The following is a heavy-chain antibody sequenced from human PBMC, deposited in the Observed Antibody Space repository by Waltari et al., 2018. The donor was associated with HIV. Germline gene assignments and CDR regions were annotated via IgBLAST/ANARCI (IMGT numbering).Heavy chain of an antibody. V-gene: IGHV3-15*01. CDR2: IKSKTDGGTT. J-gene: IGHJ4*02. CDR3: TTDSDYYDSSGYYYWFDY. D-gene: IGHD3-22*01. Sequence: EVQLVESGGGLVKPGWSLRLSCAASGFTFSNPWMCWVRQAPGKGLEWVGRIKSKTDGGTTDYAAPVKGRFTISRDDSKNTLYLQMNSLKTEDTAVYYCTTDSDYYDSSGYYYWFDYWGQGTLVTVSS. CDR1: GFTFSNPW.